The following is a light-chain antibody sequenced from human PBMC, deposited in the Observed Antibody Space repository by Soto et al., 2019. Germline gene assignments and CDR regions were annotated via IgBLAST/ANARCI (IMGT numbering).Light chain of an antibody. CDR3: QQYYTPPLT. Sequence: DIVMTQSPVSLAVSLGERATINCKSSQSVLYSSNNKNYLAWYQQKPGQPPQLLIYWASTRESGVPDRFSGSGSGTDFTLTISNLQAEDVAVYYCQQYYTPPLTFGGGTKVEIK. CDR1: QSVLYSSNNKNY. CDR2: WAS. V-gene: IGKV4-1*01. J-gene: IGKJ4*01.